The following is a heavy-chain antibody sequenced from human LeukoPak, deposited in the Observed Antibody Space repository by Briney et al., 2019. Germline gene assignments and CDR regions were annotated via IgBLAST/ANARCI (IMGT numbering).Heavy chain of an antibody. CDR2: TSFDGSNK. J-gene: IGHJ6*02. D-gene: IGHD3-9*01. V-gene: IGHV3-30*03. CDR1: GFTFSNYA. CDR3: SREYFDWSRNYYYGMDV. Sequence: GGSLRLSCAASGFTFSNYAMHWVRQAPGKGLEWVADTSFDGSNKYYADSVKGRFTISRDNSKNTLYLQMNSLRAEDTAVYYCSREYFDWSRNYYYGMDVWGQGTTVTVSS.